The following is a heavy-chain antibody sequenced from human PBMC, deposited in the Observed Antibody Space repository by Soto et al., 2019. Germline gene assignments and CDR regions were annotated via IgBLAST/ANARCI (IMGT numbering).Heavy chain of an antibody. CDR3: ARGKALDV. V-gene: IGHV6-1*01. CDR2: TYYRSKWFH. CDR1: GDSVSSDITS. J-gene: IGHJ3*01. D-gene: IGHD3-10*01. Sequence: QGQLQQSGPGLVKPSQTLSLTRAISGDSVSSDITSWNWIRQSPSRGLEWLGRTYYRSKWFHDYAASVKSRITINPDTSKNQFSLELNSMTPEDTAVYYCARGKALDVWGQGTVVTVSS.